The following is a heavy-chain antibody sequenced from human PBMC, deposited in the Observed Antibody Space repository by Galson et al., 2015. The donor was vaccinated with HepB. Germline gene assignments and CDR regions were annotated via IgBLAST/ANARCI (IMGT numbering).Heavy chain of an antibody. CDR1: GFTVSSNY. Sequence: SLRLSCAASGFTVSSNYMSWVRQAPGKGLEWVSVIYSGGSTYYVDSVKGRFTISRDNSKNTLYLQMNSLRAEDTAVYYCARDSVYDILTGYRDYWGQGTLVTVSS. J-gene: IGHJ4*02. CDR2: IYSGGST. CDR3: ARDSVYDILTGYRDY. D-gene: IGHD3-9*01. V-gene: IGHV3-66*01.